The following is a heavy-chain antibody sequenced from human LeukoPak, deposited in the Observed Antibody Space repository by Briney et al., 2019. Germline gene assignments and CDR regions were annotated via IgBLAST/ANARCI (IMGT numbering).Heavy chain of an antibody. V-gene: IGHV1-69*13. Sequence: GASVKVSCKASGYTFSGFYIHWVRQAPGQGLEWMGGIIPMFGTSDHAQKFQGRVTITADESTSTAYMELTSLRSEDTAVYYCARGVVAVQDAFHIWGQGTMVTVSS. CDR1: GYTFSGFY. D-gene: IGHD3-22*01. CDR2: IIPMFGTS. J-gene: IGHJ3*02. CDR3: ARGVVAVQDAFHI.